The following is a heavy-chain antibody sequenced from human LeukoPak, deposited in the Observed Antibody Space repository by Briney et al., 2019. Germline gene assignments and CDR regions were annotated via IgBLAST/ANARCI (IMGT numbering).Heavy chain of an antibody. D-gene: IGHD3-22*01. V-gene: IGHV1-18*01. CDR1: GYTFASYG. Sequence: ASVKVSCKASGYTFASYGISWVRQAPGQGLEWMGWISAYNGDTNYAQKLHGRVTMTTDTSTSTAYMELRSLRSDDTAVYYCARDGAYYDSSGSYYADGDGYWGQGTLVSVSS. J-gene: IGHJ4*02. CDR2: ISAYNGDT. CDR3: ARDGAYYDSSGSYYADGDGY.